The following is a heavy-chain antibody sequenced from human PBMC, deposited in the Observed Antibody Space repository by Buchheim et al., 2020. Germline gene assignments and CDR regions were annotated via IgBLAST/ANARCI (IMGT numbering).Heavy chain of an antibody. CDR1: QFTFSTYW. D-gene: IGHD6-13*01. CDR2: IRQVGSET. J-gene: IGHJ4*02. V-gene: IGHV3-7*01. CDR3: AGEEEGAVVGRGPLDY. Sequence: EVQLVESGGGLVQPGGSLRLSCAASQFTFSTYWMSWVRQAPGKGLEWAANIRQVGSETYYVESVKGGFTISRDNVKNSLYLQMNSLGVEDSAGYYCAGEEEGAVVGRGPLDYWGQGTL.